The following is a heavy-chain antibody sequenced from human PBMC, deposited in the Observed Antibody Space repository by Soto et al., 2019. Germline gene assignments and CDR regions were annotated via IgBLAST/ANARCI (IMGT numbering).Heavy chain of an antibody. Sequence: SETLSLTCAVYGGSFSGYYWSWIRQPPGKGLEWIGEINHSGSTNYNPSLKSRVTISVDTSKNQFSLKLNSVTAADTAVYYCARGGIAARFSHPSLYYYYYYGMDVWGQGTTVTVSS. D-gene: IGHD6-6*01. CDR1: GGSFSGYY. CDR3: ARGGIAARFSHPSLYYYYYYGMDV. V-gene: IGHV4-34*01. J-gene: IGHJ6*02. CDR2: INHSGST.